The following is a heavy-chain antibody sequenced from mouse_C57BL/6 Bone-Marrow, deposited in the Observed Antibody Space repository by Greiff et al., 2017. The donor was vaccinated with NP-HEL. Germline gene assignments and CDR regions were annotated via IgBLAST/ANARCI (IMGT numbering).Heavy chain of an antibody. CDR2: INPSTGGT. Sequence: VQLQQSGPELVKPGASVKISCKASGYSFTGYYMNWVKQSPEKSLEWIGEINPSTGGTTYNQKFKAKATLTVDKSSSTAYMQLKSLTSEDSAVYYCARSQGITTVVAPYYFDYWGQGTTLTVSS. CDR1: GYSFTGYY. J-gene: IGHJ2*01. V-gene: IGHV1-42*01. D-gene: IGHD1-1*01. CDR3: ARSQGITTVVAPYYFDY.